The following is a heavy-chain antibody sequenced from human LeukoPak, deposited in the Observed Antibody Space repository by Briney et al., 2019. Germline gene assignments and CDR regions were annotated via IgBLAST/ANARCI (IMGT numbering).Heavy chain of an antibody. J-gene: IGHJ4*02. CDR2: ISWNSGSI. CDR3: AKDESSIVGAATDY. D-gene: IGHD1-26*01. Sequence: PGRSLRLSCAASGFTFDDYAMHWVWQAPGKGLEWVSGISWNSGSIGYADSVKGRFTISRDNAKNSLYLQMNSLRAEDTALYYCAKDESSIVGAATDYWGQGTLVTVSS. V-gene: IGHV3-9*01. CDR1: GFTFDDYA.